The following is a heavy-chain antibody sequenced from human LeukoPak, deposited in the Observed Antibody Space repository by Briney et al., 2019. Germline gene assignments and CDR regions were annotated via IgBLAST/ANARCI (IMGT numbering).Heavy chain of an antibody. CDR2: ISYDGSNK. J-gene: IGHJ4*02. CDR3: AKDVGMSTGEDY. D-gene: IGHD3-16*01. CDR1: GFTFSSYA. Sequence: GGSLRLSCAASGFTFSSYAMHWVRQAPGKGLEWVAVISYDGSNKYYADSVKGRFTIFRDNSKNTLYLQMNSLRAEDTAVYYCAKDVGMSTGEDYWGQGTLVTVSS. V-gene: IGHV3-30-3*01.